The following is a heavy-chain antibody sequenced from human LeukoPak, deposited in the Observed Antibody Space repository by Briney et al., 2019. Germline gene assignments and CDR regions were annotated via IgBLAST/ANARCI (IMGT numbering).Heavy chain of an antibody. Sequence: GGSLRLSCAASGFTFDDYAMHWVRQTPGKGLEWFSHISWNSATIEYADSVKGRFTISRDNAKNSLYLQMNSLRAEDTALYYCVKEVGAAVGRSSFDYWGQGTLVTVSS. CDR2: ISWNSATI. V-gene: IGHV3-9*01. CDR1: GFTFDDYA. D-gene: IGHD6-13*01. CDR3: VKEVGAAVGRSSFDY. J-gene: IGHJ4*02.